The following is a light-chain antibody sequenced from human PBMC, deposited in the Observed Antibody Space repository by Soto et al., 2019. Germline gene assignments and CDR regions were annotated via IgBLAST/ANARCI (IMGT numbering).Light chain of an antibody. V-gene: IGKV3-15*01. CDR2: GSS. CDR3: QPYNKWLWT. Sequence: EIVMTQAPATLSVSPGERATLSCRASQSVSSNLAWYQQKPGQTPRLLIYGSSTRATGTPARFSGSGSGTEFILTISSLQSEDFATYYGQPYNKWLWTFGQGTKVEI. J-gene: IGKJ1*01. CDR1: QSVSSN.